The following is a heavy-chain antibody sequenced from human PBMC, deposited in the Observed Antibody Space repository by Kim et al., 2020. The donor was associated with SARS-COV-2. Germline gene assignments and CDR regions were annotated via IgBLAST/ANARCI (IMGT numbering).Heavy chain of an antibody. CDR3: ARHSGLSVLFDYYYYAMDV. D-gene: IGHD2-15*01. CDR2: IYYSGST. Sequence: SETLSLTCTVSGGSISSYYWSWIRQPPGKGLEWIGYIYYSGSTNYNPSLKSRVTISVDTSKNQFSLKLSSVTAADTAVYYCARHSGLSVLFDYYYYAMDVWGQGTTVTVSS. V-gene: IGHV4-59*08. CDR1: GGSISSYY. J-gene: IGHJ6*02.